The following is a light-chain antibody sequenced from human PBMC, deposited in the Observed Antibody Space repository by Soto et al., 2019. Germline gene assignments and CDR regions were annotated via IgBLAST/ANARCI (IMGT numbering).Light chain of an antibody. V-gene: IGLV8-61*01. CDR1: SGSVSTSFY. J-gene: IGLJ3*02. CDR2: STN. CDR3: VLYMGGGVWV. Sequence: QAVVTQEPSFSVSPGRTVTLTCVLSSGSVSTSFYPSWYQQTPGQAPRTLIYSTNTRSSGVPDRFSGSIIGNKAALTITGAQADDESDYYCVLYMGGGVWVFGGGTKVTVL.